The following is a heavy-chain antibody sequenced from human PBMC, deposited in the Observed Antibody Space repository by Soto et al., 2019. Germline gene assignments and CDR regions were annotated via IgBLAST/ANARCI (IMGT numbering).Heavy chain of an antibody. V-gene: IGHV3-48*01. CDR1: GFTFSTSS. D-gene: IGHD1-1*01. CDR2: TRFSGGII. CDR3: VRESIRATTGPD. J-gene: IGHJ4*02. Sequence: GGSLRLSCAASGFTFSTSSMSWVRQAPGKGLEWVSYTRFSGGIIYYADSVRGRFAISRDNAKNSLYLEMNSLRAEDTAVYYCVRESIRATTGPDWGQGTRVTVSS.